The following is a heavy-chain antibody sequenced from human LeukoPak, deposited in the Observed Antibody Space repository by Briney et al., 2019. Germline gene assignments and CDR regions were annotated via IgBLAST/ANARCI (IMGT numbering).Heavy chain of an antibody. CDR3: ARAPSEIGGYYPEYFRH. V-gene: IGHV3-74*01. CDR2: IKSDGST. Sequence: GGSLRLSCAASGFTFSSYWMHWVRQAPGKGLVWVSRIKSDGSTNYADSVKGRYTTSRDDATNTLSLQMNSLRAEDTGVYYCARAPSEIGGYYPEYFRHWGQGTLVTVSS. J-gene: IGHJ1*01. CDR1: GFTFSSYW. D-gene: IGHD3-22*01.